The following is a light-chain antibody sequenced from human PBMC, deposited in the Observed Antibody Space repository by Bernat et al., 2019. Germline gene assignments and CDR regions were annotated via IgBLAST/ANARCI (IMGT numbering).Light chain of an antibody. Sequence: QSALTQPASVSGSPGQSITISCTGNSSDIGGSNYVSWFQQHPGKAPKLIIHDVSSRHSGVSYRFSGSKSSNTASLTISGLQAEDEAHYHCSSYTSRSTQVFGGGTKLTV. CDR3: SSYTSRSTQV. J-gene: IGLJ3*02. CDR1: SSDIGGSNY. CDR2: DVS. V-gene: IGLV2-14*03.